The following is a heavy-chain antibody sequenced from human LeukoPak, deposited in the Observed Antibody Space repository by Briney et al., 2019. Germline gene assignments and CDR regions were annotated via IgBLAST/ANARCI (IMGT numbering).Heavy chain of an antibody. Sequence: GGSLRLSCGASGFTFSSHGMNWVRQAPGKGLEWVSGISGSDGSTNYADSVKGRFTISRENSKNTLYLQMNSLRAEDTAVYYCAKDSAKKYDDYWGQGTLVTVSS. V-gene: IGHV3-23*01. CDR3: AKDSAKKYDDY. CDR2: ISGSDGST. D-gene: IGHD2/OR15-2a*01. CDR1: GFTFSSHG. J-gene: IGHJ4*02.